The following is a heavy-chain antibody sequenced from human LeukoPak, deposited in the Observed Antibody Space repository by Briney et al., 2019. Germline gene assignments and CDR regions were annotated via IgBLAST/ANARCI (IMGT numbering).Heavy chain of an antibody. J-gene: IGHJ3*02. V-gene: IGHV3-72*01. CDR2: RRIKPYSYTT. D-gene: IGHD2-21*02. CDR1: GFTFSDHS. CDR3: VRSVTASTTGAI. Sequence: GGSLRLSFAPSGFTFSDHSMDCVRQAPWKGGEWVGRRRIKPYSYTTQYAASVKCRFTISRDYSKLPLYLQMNSLKPEDTAVYYCVRSVTASTTGAIWGQGTMVTVSS.